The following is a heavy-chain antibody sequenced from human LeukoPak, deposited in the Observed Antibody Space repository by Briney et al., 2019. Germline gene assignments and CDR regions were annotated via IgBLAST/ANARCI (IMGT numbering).Heavy chain of an antibody. CDR1: GFTFSNYS. D-gene: IGHD3-3*01. Sequence: GGSLGLSCAASGFTFSNYSLNWVRQAPGKGLEWISYISTTSTFIYYADSVKGRFTISRDNAKNSLYLQMNSLRAEDTAVYYCVRDVLGITIFGVVPNRFDPWGQGTLVTVSS. CDR3: VRDVLGITIFGVVPNRFDP. V-gene: IGHV3-48*01. J-gene: IGHJ5*02. CDR2: ISTTSTFI.